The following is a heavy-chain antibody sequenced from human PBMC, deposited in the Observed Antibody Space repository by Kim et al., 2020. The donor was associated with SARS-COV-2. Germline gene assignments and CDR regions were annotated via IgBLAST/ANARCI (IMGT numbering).Heavy chain of an antibody. V-gene: IGHV4-39*01. CDR3: ARQPRKNWFDP. J-gene: IGHJ5*02. CDR2: THSGGST. CDR1: GVSVSSSGDY. Sequence: SETLSLTCSVSGVSVSSSGDYWGWIRQPPGKGLEWIGTTHSGGSTYYNSSLQSRVTISADTSKSQFSLKLTSVTAADTAVYYCARQPRKNWFDPWGQGTLVTVSS.